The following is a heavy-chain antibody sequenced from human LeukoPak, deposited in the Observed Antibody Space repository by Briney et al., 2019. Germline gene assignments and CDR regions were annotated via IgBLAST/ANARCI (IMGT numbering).Heavy chain of an antibody. CDR2: ISSSSSYI. V-gene: IGHV3-21*01. J-gene: IGHJ3*02. Sequence: GSLRLSCAASGFTVSSNYMSWVRQAPGKGLEWVSSISSSSSYIYYADSVKGRFTISRDNAKNSLYLQMNSLRAEDTAVYYCARDLDAFDIWGQGTMVTVSS. CDR1: GFTVSSNY. CDR3: ARDLDAFDI.